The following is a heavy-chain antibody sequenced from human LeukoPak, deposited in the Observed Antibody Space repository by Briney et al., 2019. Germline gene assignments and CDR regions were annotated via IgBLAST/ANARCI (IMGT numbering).Heavy chain of an antibody. CDR3: ARVRCSGGSCPYYYYYYMDV. D-gene: IGHD2-15*01. CDR1: GGSISSGSYY. V-gene: IGHV4-61*02. CDR2: IYTSGST. Sequence: KPSETLSLTCTVSGGSISSGSYYWSWIRQPAGKGLEWIGRIYTSGSTNYNPSLKSRVTISVDTSKNQFSLKLSSVTAADTAVYYCARVRCSGGSCPYYYYYYMDVWGKGTTVTVSS. J-gene: IGHJ6*03.